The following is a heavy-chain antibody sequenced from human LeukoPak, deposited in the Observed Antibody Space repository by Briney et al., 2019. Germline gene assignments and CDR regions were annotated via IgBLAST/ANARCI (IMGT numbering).Heavy chain of an antibody. CDR3: AGRRVLDASFDY. CDR2: IYSGHNT. D-gene: IGHD3-16*01. Sequence: GGSLRLSCAASGFTFSNNYMSWVRQAPGKGLEWGSVIYSGHNTYYVESVKGRFTISRDNSKNTLFLQMNRLRAEDTAVYYCAGRRVLDASFDYWGQGTLVTVSS. J-gene: IGHJ4*02. CDR1: GFTFSNNY. V-gene: IGHV3-66*02.